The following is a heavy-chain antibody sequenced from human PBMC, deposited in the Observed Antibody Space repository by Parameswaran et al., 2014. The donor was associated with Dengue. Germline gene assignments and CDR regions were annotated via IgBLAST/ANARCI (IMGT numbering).Heavy chain of an antibody. Sequence: RWIRQPPGKGLEWVSVISGDGGRTYFADSVKGRFTIFRDNSKSTLYLQMNSLRVEDTAVYYCARGWGPIPAASSPVYWGQGALVTVSS. V-gene: IGHV3-23*01. D-gene: IGHD6-25*01. CDR3: ARGWGPIPAASSPVY. CDR2: ISGDGGRT. J-gene: IGHJ4*02.